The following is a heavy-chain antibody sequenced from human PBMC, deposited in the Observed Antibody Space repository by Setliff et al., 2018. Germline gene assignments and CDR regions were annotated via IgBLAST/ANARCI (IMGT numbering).Heavy chain of an antibody. CDR2: FDPEDGET. CDR1: GYTLTELS. D-gene: IGHD2-15*01. CDR3: ATNSGGNTIDAFDI. Sequence: GASVKVSCKVSGYTLTELSRHWVRQAPGKGLEWMGGFDPEDGETIYAQKFQGGVTMTEDTSTDTAYMELSSLRSEDTAVYYCATNSGGNTIDAFDIWGQGTMVTVSS. V-gene: IGHV1-24*01. J-gene: IGHJ3*02.